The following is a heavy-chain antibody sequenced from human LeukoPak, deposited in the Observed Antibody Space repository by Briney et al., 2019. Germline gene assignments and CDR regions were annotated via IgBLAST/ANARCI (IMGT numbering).Heavy chain of an antibody. J-gene: IGHJ1*01. D-gene: IGHD6-19*01. CDR3: ARDLIAVAGTRFMDMSQH. Sequence: ASVKVSCKASGYTFTGYYMHWVRQAPGQGLEWMGWINPNSGGTNYAQKFQGRVTMTRDTSISTAYMELSRLRSDDTAVYYCARDLIAVAGTRFMDMSQHWGQGILVTVSS. CDR2: INPNSGGT. CDR1: GYTFTGYY. V-gene: IGHV1-2*02.